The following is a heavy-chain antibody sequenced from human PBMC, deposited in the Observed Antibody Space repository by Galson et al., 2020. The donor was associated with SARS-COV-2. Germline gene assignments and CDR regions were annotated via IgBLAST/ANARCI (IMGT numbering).Heavy chain of an antibody. D-gene: IGHD5-12*01. J-gene: IGHJ4*02. V-gene: IGHV2-70*01. CDR3: TRSRDGYTAYDY. Sequence: SGPTLVKPTQTLTLTCTFSGFSLTTSGMSVTWMRQPPGKALEWLALIDWDDDKYYRTSMKTRLTISKDSSKNQVVLRMTNMDPTDTATYYCTRSRDGYTAYDYWGRGTLVIVSS. CDR1: GFSLTTSGMS. CDR2: IDWDDDK.